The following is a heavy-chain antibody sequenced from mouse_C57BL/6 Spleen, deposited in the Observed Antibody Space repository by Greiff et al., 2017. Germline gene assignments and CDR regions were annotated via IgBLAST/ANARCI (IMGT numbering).Heavy chain of an antibody. CDR1: GFTFSSYA. Sequence: EVKLVESGEGLVKPGGSLKLSCAASGFTFSSYAMSWVRQTPEKRLEWVAYISSGGDYIYYADTVKGRFTISRDNARNTLYLQMSSLKSEDTAMYDCTRENYDGSEGNWYFDVWGTGTTVTVSS. CDR3: TRENYDGSEGNWYFDV. CDR2: ISSGGDYI. V-gene: IGHV5-9-1*02. J-gene: IGHJ1*03. D-gene: IGHD1-1*01.